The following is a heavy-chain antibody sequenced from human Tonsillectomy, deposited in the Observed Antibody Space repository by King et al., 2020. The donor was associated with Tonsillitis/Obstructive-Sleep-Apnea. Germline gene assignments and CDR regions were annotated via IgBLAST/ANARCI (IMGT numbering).Heavy chain of an antibody. V-gene: IGHV3-48*02. J-gene: IGHJ4*02. CDR2: ISSDTTNI. D-gene: IGHD4-23*01. CDR3: VGEGGGHSHDY. CDR1: GFIFSSYS. Sequence: VQLVESGGGLVQPGGSLRLSCAASGFIFSSYSMNWVRRAPGKGLEWVSFISSDTTNIYYADSGKGRFTISRDNAKNSLYLQRNTLRDEDTAVYYCVGEGGGHSHDYWGQGTLVTVSS.